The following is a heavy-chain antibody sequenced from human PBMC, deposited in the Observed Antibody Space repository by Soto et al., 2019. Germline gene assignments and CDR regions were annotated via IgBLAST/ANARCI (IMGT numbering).Heavy chain of an antibody. V-gene: IGHV4-34*01. J-gene: IGHJ5*02. Sequence: QVQLQQWGAGLLKPSETLSLTCAVYGGSFSGYYWSWIRQPPEKGLEWIGEINHSENTKYSPSLKSRVTISTDTSKNQFSLKLNSVTAADTAVYYCARGTQMGSYNWFDPWGQGTLVTVSS. D-gene: IGHD3-16*01. CDR3: ARGTQMGSYNWFDP. CDR2: INHSENT. CDR1: GGSFSGYY.